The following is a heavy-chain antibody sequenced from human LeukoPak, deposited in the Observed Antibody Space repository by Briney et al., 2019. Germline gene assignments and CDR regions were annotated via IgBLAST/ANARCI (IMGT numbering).Heavy chain of an antibody. CDR1: GVSLSTYY. V-gene: IGHV4-59*01. Sequence: SETLSLTCTVSGVSLSTYYWTWLRQPPGQGLEWIGYVYYTGSTDYNPSLKSRVTISVDTSKNQFSLRLSSVTAADTAVYYCARSYYGSGSYYSFDYWGQGTLVTVSS. J-gene: IGHJ4*02. D-gene: IGHD3-10*01. CDR3: ARSYYGSGSYYSFDY. CDR2: VYYTGST.